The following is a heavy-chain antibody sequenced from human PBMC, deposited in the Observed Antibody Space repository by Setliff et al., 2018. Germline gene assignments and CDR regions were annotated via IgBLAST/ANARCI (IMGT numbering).Heavy chain of an antibody. CDR2: IDPSGNT. J-gene: IGHJ4*02. D-gene: IGHD3-10*01. CDR1: GGSITSGSNY. V-gene: IGHV4-61*09. Sequence: SETLSLTCTVSGGSITSGSNYWSWIRQPAGRGLEWMGHIDPSGNTNYHPSLRSRVTISRDTSKNQFSLKLTSVTAADTAVYFCARSLSSGSYWNPRPFYPDSWGQGTLVTVSS. CDR3: ARSLSSGSYWNPRPFYPDS.